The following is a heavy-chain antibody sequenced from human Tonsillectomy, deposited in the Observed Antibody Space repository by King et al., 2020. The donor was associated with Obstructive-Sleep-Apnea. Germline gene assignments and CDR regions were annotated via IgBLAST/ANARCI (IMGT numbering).Heavy chain of an antibody. D-gene: IGHD1-26*01. CDR2: ISSTSSYI. V-gene: IGHV3-21*01. CDR3: ARDVKWDLLGY. J-gene: IGHJ4*02. Sequence: VQLVESGGGLVKPGGSLRLSCAASGFTFGSYSMNWVRQAPGKGLEWVSSISSTSSYIYYADSVKGRFTISRDNAKNSLYLQTNSLRAEDTAVYYCARDVKWDLLGYWGQGTLVTVSS. CDR1: GFTFGSYS.